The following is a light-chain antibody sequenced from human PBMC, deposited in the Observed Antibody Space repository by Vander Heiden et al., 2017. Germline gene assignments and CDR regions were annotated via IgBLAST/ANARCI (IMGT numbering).Light chain of an antibody. J-gene: IGKJ4*01. CDR1: HSHLHSPGKTF. V-gene: IGKV2D-29*01. Sequence: IVISQTPPSPSVTPGQSASTSCTTSHSHLHSPGKTFLYWYLQKPGQPPQLLIYEASNRLSGVPDRFSGSGSGTEFTLPISRVEAEDVGIYYCLQSTQFPPTFGRGTKVEIK. CDR2: EAS. CDR3: LQSTQFPPT.